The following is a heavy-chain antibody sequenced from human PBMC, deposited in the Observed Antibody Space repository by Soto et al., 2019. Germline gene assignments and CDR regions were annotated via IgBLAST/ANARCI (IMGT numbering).Heavy chain of an antibody. CDR2: IYYSGST. J-gene: IGHJ3*02. D-gene: IGHD4-17*01. CDR3: ARGSRAYGDLDI. CDR1: GGSISSYY. V-gene: IGHV4-59*01. Sequence: XETLSLTCTVSGGSISSYYWSWIRQPPGKGLEWIGYIYYSGSTNYNPSLKSRVTISVDTSKNQFSLKLSSVTAADTAVYYCARGSRAYGDLDIWGQGTMVTVSS.